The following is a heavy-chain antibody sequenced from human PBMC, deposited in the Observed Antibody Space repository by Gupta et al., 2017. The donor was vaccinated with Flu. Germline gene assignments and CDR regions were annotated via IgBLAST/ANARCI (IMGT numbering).Heavy chain of an antibody. J-gene: IGHJ4*02. CDR2: INPSGGSK. Sequence: QVQLVQSGAEVKKPGASVKVSCKASGYTFTSYYMHWVRQAPGQELEWMGIINPSGGSKSYAQKLQGRVTMTRDTSTSTVYMELSSLISEDTAVYYCARTRVQSFFGYSSGTGGFDYWGQGTMVTVSS. V-gene: IGHV1-46*01. D-gene: IGHD6-19*01. CDR1: GYTFTSYY. CDR3: ARTRVQSFFGYSSGTGGFDY.